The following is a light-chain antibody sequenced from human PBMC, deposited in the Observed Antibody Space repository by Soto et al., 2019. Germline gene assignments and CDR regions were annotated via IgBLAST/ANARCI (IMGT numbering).Light chain of an antibody. CDR2: GNN. CDR3: QSYDRTLSARYV. CDR1: SSSIGANYD. V-gene: IGLV1-40*01. Sequence: QSVLTQPPSVSGAPGQRVTISCTGSSSSIGANYDVHWYQHRPGTAPKLLIFGNNNRPSGVPDRFSGSKSGTSASLAITGLQAEDEGDYYCQSYDRTLSARYVSGTGTKVTVL. J-gene: IGLJ1*01.